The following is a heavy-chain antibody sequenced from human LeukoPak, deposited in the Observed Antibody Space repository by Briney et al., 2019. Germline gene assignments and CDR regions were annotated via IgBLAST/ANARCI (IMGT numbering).Heavy chain of an antibody. D-gene: IGHD3-22*01. J-gene: IGHJ4*02. Sequence: PSETLSLTCAVSGYSISSGYYWGWIRQPPRKGLEWIGSIYHNGNTYYNPSLKSRVTISVDTSKNQFSLKLSSVTAADTAVYYCARDRGYYDSSGYYPVDYWGQGTLVTVSS. CDR3: ARDRGYYDSSGYYPVDY. V-gene: IGHV4-38-2*02. CDR1: GYSISSGYY. CDR2: IYHNGNT.